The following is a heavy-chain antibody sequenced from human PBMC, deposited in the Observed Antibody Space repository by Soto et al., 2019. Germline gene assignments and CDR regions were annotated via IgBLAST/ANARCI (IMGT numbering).Heavy chain of an antibody. D-gene: IGHD3-10*01. J-gene: IGHJ5*02. CDR3: ARSGSRGHLSDWFDP. CDR1: GGSINNTNYS. CDR2: RYYNGRP. V-gene: IGHV4-39*01. Sequence: SETLSLTCSVSGGSINNTNYSWVWIRQPTGKGLEWIGMRYYNGRPYYSESLKSRVTISVDPSKNQISLKVTSVTAADRAVYYGARSGSRGHLSDWFDPWGHGSLVTVSS.